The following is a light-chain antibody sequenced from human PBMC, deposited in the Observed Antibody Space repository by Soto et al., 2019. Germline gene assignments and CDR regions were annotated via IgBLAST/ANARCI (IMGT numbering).Light chain of an antibody. CDR3: QQNYRATWM. V-gene: IGKV1-39*01. CDR2: AAS. J-gene: IGKJ1*01. Sequence: DIEVTQSPSSLSASVGARLTITCRASQGISTYLNWYQQKPGKAPKLLIYAASTLQSGVPSRFSGSGSETAFTLTISSLQPEDFATYSCQQNYRATWMFGQGTKVDIK. CDR1: QGISTY.